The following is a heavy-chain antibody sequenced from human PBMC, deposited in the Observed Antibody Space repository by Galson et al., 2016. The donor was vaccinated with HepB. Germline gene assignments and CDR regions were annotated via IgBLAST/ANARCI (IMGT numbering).Heavy chain of an antibody. CDR3: ARDRPRGMMDPDAFDM. CDR2: ITWNGGST. D-gene: IGHD3-10*01. J-gene: IGHJ3*02. V-gene: IGHV3-20*04. CDR1: GFSFHDYG. Sequence: SLRLSCAASGFSFHDYGVSWVRQAPGKGLEWVSGITWNGGSTVYADSVKGRFTISRDNAKNSLHLQMNSLRDEDTALYYCARDRPRGMMDPDAFDMWGQGTMVTVSS.